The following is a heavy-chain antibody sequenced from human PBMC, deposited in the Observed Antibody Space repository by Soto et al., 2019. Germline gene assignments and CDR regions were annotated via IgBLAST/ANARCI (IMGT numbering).Heavy chain of an antibody. D-gene: IGHD4-17*01. J-gene: IGHJ4*02. Sequence: HPGGSLRLSCAASGFTFSSYAMHWVRQAPGKGLEWVAVISYDGSNKYYADSVKGRFTISRDNSKNTLYLQMNSLRAEDTAVYYCEKSKVNTPLPSGYWGQGTLVTVSS. CDR1: GFTFSSYA. CDR2: ISYDGSNK. V-gene: IGHV3-30-3*01. CDR3: EKSKVNTPLPSGY.